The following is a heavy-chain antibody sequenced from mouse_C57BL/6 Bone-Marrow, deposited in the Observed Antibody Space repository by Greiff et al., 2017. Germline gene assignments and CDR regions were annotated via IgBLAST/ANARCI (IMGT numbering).Heavy chain of an antibody. Sequence: VQLQQSGPGLVKPSQSLSLTCSVTGYSITSGYYWNWIRQFPGNKLEWMGYISYDGSNNYNPSLKNRISITRDTSKNQFFLKLNSVTTEDTATYYCARRGGLRHYFDYWGQGTTLTVSS. J-gene: IGHJ2*01. CDR1: GYSITSGYY. V-gene: IGHV3-6*01. CDR3: ARRGGLRHYFDY. CDR2: ISYDGSN. D-gene: IGHD2-4*01.